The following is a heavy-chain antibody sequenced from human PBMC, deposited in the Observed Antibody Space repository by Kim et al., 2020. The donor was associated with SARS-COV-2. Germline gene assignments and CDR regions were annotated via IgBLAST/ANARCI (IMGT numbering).Heavy chain of an antibody. D-gene: IGHD5-12*01. Sequence: ASVKVSCKASGYTFTSYAMNWVRQAPGQGLEWMGWINTNTGNPTYAQGFTGRFVFSLDTSVSTAYLQISSLKAEDTAVYYCARVGSRGDGYNPLTVLLDYWGQGTLVTVSS. CDR3: ARVGSRGDGYNPLTVLLDY. CDR2: INTNTGNP. J-gene: IGHJ4*02. V-gene: IGHV7-4-1*02. CDR1: GYTFTSYA.